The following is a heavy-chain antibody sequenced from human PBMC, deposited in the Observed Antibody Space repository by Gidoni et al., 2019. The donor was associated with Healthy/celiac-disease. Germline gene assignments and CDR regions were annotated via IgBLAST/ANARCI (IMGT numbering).Heavy chain of an antibody. CDR3: AHTAGRDMGSMIVVVIFDY. CDR1: GFSLSTSGVG. CDR2: IYWNDDK. D-gene: IGHD3-22*01. Sequence: QITLKESGPTLVKPTQTLTLTCTFSGFSLSTSGVGVGWIRQPPGKALEWLALIYWNDDKRYSPSLKSRLTITKDTSKNQVVLTMTNMDPVDTATYYCAHTAGRDMGSMIVVVIFDYWGQGTLVTVSS. J-gene: IGHJ4*02. V-gene: IGHV2-5*01.